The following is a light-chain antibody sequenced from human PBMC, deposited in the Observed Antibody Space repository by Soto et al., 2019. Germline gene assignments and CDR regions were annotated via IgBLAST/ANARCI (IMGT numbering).Light chain of an antibody. Sequence: QSVLTQPPSASGTPGQRVTISCSGSSSNIGSNSANWYQQLPGTAPKLLISSNNQRPSGVPDRFSGSKSGTSASLAISGLHSADEADYYCATWDDSLNGVLFGGGTKLTVL. CDR3: ATWDDSLNGVL. J-gene: IGLJ2*01. V-gene: IGLV1-44*01. CDR2: SNN. CDR1: SSNIGSNS.